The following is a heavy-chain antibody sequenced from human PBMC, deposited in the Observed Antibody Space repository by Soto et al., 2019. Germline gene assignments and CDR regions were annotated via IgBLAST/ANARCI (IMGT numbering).Heavy chain of an antibody. Sequence: ASVKVSCKASGYTFTSYDINWVRQATGQGLEWMGWMNPNSGNTGYAQKFQGRVTMTRNTSISTAYMELSSLRSEDTAVYYCARAHPTKYCSSTSCYVASALYYWGQGTMVTVSS. CDR2: MNPNSGNT. V-gene: IGHV1-8*01. J-gene: IGHJ4*02. CDR1: GYTFTSYD. D-gene: IGHD2-2*01. CDR3: ARAHPTKYCSSTSCYVASALYY.